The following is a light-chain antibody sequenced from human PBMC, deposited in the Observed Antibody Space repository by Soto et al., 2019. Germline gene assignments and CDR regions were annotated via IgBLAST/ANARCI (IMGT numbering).Light chain of an antibody. V-gene: IGKV3-11*01. Sequence: LKKSPAAVSLTKGKRATLSCRASQNISNYLIWYQQKPGQAPRLLIYDVSNRATGIPARFSGSGSGTDFTLTISSLEPEDIGVYSGLSYNHLPTFGHGTKADIK. CDR2: DVS. CDR1: QNISNY. J-gene: IGKJ1*01. CDR3: LSYNHLPT.